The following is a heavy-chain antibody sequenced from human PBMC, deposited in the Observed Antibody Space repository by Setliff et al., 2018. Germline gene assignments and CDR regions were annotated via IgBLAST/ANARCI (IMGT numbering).Heavy chain of an antibody. V-gene: IGHV4-61*02. J-gene: IGHJ6*02. Sequence: TLSLTCTVSGGSISSGSYYWSWIRQPAGKGLEWIGRIYTSGSTNYNPSLKSRVTISVDTSKNQFSLKLSSVTAADTAVYYCARDAKDDFWSGYLDYYGMDVWGQGTTVTSP. CDR2: IYTSGST. D-gene: IGHD3-3*01. CDR3: ARDAKDDFWSGYLDYYGMDV. CDR1: GGSISSGSYY.